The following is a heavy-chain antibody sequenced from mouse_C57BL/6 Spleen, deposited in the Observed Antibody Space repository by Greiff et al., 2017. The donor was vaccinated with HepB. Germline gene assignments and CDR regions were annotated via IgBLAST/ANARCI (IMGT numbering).Heavy chain of an antibody. J-gene: IGHJ4*01. CDR3: AREVYYDGAMDY. CDR2: INYDGSST. Sequence: EVKLVESEGGLVQPGSSMKLSCTASGFTFSDYYMAWVRQVPEKGLEWVANINYDGSSTYYLDSLKSRFIISRDNAKNILYLQMSSLKSEDTATYYCAREVYYDGAMDYWGQGTTVTVSS. D-gene: IGHD2-4*01. CDR1: GFTFSDYY. V-gene: IGHV5-16*01.